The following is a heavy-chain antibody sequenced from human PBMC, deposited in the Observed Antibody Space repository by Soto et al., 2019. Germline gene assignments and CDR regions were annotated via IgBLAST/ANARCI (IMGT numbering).Heavy chain of an antibody. Sequence: ASVKVSCKXSGYTFTSYGISWVRQAPGQGLEWMGWISAYNGNTNYAQKLQGRVTMTTDTSTSTAYMELRSLRSDDTAVYYCARVSLHYDILTGYYSGRYGMDVWGQGTTVTVSS. CDR3: ARVSLHYDILTGYYSGRYGMDV. V-gene: IGHV1-18*04. CDR1: GYTFTSYG. CDR2: ISAYNGNT. D-gene: IGHD3-9*01. J-gene: IGHJ6*02.